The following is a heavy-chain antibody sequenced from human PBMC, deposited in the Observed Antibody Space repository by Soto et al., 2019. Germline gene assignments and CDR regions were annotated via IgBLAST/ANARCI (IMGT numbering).Heavy chain of an antibody. CDR2: IQYHGINK. CDR1: GFTFSTYG. D-gene: IGHD3-22*01. J-gene: IGHJ6*01. Sequence: PGGSLRLSCAASGFTFSTYGMHWVRQAPGKVLAWVAFIQYHGINKDYADSVKGRFTISRDNSRNTLYLHINSLRAEDTAVYYCARGLDYDSSGYYLGFWGQGAMVTVSS. V-gene: IGHV3-30*02. CDR3: ARGLDYDSSGYYLGF.